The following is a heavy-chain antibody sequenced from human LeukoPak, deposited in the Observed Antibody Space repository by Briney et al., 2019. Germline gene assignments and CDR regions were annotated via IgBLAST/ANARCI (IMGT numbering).Heavy chain of an antibody. V-gene: IGHV5-51*01. D-gene: IGHD3-10*01. CDR3: ASRSYSGSYGY. Sequence: GESLQISCKGSGYSFTSHWIGWVRQMPGKRLEWMGIIYPGETDTRYSPSFQGQVTISADKSISTAYLQWSSLKASDTAMYYCASRSYSGSYGYWGQGTLVTVSS. CDR2: IYPGETDT. J-gene: IGHJ4*02. CDR1: GYSFTSHW.